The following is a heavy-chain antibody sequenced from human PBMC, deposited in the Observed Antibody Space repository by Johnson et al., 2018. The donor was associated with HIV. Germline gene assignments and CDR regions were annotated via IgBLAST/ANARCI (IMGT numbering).Heavy chain of an antibody. CDR2: ISYDGSNK. Sequence: QVQLVESGGGVVQPGRSLRLSCAASGFTFSSYAMHWVRQAPGKGLEWVAVISYDGSNKYYADSVKGRFTISRDNSKNTLYLQMNSLRAEDTAGYYCARAFLSHYYDSSGPVDIWGQGTMVTVSS. CDR1: GFTFSSYA. J-gene: IGHJ3*02. CDR3: ARAFLSHYYDSSGPVDI. D-gene: IGHD3-22*01. V-gene: IGHV3-30-3*01.